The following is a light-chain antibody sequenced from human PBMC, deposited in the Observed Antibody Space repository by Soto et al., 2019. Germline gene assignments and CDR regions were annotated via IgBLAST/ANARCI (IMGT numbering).Light chain of an antibody. CDR1: QSVGSF. V-gene: IGKV3-11*01. CDR3: QQRSDRPPIT. J-gene: IGKJ5*01. CDR2: DAS. Sequence: EVVLPQSPDTLSLSPGDRATLSCRASQSVGSFLAWYQQKPGEATRLLIYDASIRATGIPGRFSGSGSVSDFSLSITSLQPEECAVYYCQQRSDRPPITFCQGTRLLIK.